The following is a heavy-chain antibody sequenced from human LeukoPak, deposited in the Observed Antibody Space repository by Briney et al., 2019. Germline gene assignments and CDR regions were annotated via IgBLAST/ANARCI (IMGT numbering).Heavy chain of an antibody. D-gene: IGHD2-2*01. CDR1: GGSISSGGYS. Sequence: SQTLSLTCAVSGGSISSGGYSWSWIRQPPGKGLEWIGYIYHSGSTYYNPSLKSRVTISVDRSKNQFSLKLSSVTAADTAVYYCARAGEYCSSTSCQNTHYFDYWGQGTLVTVSS. CDR3: ARAGEYCSSTSCQNTHYFDY. CDR2: IYHSGST. V-gene: IGHV4-30-2*01. J-gene: IGHJ4*02.